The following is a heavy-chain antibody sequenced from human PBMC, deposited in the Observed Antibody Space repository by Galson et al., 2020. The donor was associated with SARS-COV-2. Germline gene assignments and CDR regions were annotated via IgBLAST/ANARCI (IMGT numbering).Heavy chain of an antibody. Sequence: ETSETLSLTCTVSGGSISNSDYYWGWIRQPPGKGLEWIGSVYYGGSTFYNPSLKSRLTISVDTSKNQFSLRLRSVTAADTAVYYCASQKWLAQTYNWIDPWGQGTLVTVSS. D-gene: IGHD6-19*01. CDR2: VYYGGST. V-gene: IGHV4-39*01. J-gene: IGHJ5*02. CDR1: GGSISNSDYY. CDR3: ASQKWLAQTYNWIDP.